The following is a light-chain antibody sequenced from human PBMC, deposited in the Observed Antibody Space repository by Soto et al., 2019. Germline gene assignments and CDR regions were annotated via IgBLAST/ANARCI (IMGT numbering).Light chain of an antibody. CDR3: QQYNNRPPIT. V-gene: IGKV3-15*01. CDR1: QSVSSY. J-gene: IGKJ5*01. CDR2: GAS. Sequence: EIVLTQSPAPLSLSPGARASLSCRASQSVSSYLAWYQQKPGQAPRLRIYGASTRATGIPARFSGSGSGTESTLTISILQSEDFAVYFCQQYNNRPPITFGQGTRLDIK.